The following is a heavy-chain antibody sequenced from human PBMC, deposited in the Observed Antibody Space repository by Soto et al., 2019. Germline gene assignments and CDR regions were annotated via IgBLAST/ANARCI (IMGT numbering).Heavy chain of an antibody. J-gene: IGHJ4*02. Sequence: QVQLVESGGGVVQPVRSLRLSCAASGFTFSGYGMHWVRQSPGKGLAWVAVIWYDGSKKYYADSVKGRFTISRDNSKNTLYLQMNSLRDEDTAVYYCARLFTSGLYADYWGQGTLVTVSS. V-gene: IGHV3-33*01. CDR1: GFTFSGYG. CDR2: IWYDGSKK. CDR3: ARLFTSGLYADY. D-gene: IGHD6-19*01.